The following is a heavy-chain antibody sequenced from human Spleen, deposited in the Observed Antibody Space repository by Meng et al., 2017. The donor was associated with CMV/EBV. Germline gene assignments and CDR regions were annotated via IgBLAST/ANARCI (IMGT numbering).Heavy chain of an antibody. CDR3: ARDYTGRYYGMDV. CDR2: IKRDGREK. CDR1: GFTFSSHW. V-gene: IGHV3-7*01. J-gene: IGHJ6*02. Sequence: GGSLRLSCAVSGFTFSSHWMGWVRQAPGKGLEWVANIKRDGREKYYADSVKGRFTISRDNAKNSLYLQMNSLRAEDTAVYYCARDYTGRYYGMDVWGQGTTVTVSS. D-gene: IGHD3-16*01.